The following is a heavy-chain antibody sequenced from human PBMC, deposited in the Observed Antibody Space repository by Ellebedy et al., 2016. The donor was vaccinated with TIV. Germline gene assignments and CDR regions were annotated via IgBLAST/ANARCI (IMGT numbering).Heavy chain of an antibody. CDR3: ARKREGTTVTVVGDVFDI. CDR1: GGTVNRNA. CDR2: IIPMFGTT. J-gene: IGHJ3*02. V-gene: IGHV1-69*13. D-gene: IGHD1-14*01. Sequence: ASVKVSCKASGGTVNRNAFSWVRQAPGQGFEWMAVIIPMFGTTHHAQKFQGRLTVSADESTSTVYMELSSLRSEDTAMYYCARKREGTTVTVVGDVFDIWGQGTMVTVSS.